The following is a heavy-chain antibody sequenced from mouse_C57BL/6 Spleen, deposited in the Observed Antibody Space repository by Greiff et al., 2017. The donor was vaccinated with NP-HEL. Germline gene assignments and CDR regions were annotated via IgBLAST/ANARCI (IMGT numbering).Heavy chain of an antibody. Sequence: EVQLQQSGPELVKPGASVKMSCKASGYTFTDYNMHWVKQSHGKSLEWIGYINPNNGVTTYNQKFKGKATLTVNKSSSTAYMELRSLTSEDSAVYYCPRGGWYYFDYWGQGTTLTVSS. CDR1: GYTFTDYN. CDR2: INPNNGVT. V-gene: IGHV1-22*01. CDR3: PRGGWYYFDY. J-gene: IGHJ2*01. D-gene: IGHD3-3*01.